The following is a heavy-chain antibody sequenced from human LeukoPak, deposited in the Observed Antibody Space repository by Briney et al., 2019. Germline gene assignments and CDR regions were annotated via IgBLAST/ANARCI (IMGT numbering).Heavy chain of an antibody. D-gene: IGHD3-22*01. Sequence: GRSLRLSCAASGFTFSSDGMHWVRQAPGKGLEWVAVIWYDGSNKYYADSVKGRFTISRDNSKNTLYLQMNSLRAEDTAVYYCAKDQARNYYDSSGFDYWGQGTLVTVSS. CDR1: GFTFSSDG. V-gene: IGHV3-33*06. CDR3: AKDQARNYYDSSGFDY. J-gene: IGHJ4*02. CDR2: IWYDGSNK.